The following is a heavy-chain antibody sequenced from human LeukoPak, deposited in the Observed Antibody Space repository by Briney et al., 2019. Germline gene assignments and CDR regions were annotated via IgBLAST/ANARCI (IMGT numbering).Heavy chain of an antibody. CDR2: IYYSGST. D-gene: IGHD6-13*01. CDR3: ARGRSPGYSSSWYGYYYYYMDV. CDR1: GGSISSYY. J-gene: IGHJ6*03. V-gene: IGHV4-59*01. Sequence: SETLSLTCTVSGGSISSYYWSWIRQPPGKGLEWIGYIYYSGSTNYNPSLKSRVTISVDTSKNQFSLKLSSVTAADTAVYYCARGRSPGYSSSWYGYYYYYMDVWGKGTTVTISS.